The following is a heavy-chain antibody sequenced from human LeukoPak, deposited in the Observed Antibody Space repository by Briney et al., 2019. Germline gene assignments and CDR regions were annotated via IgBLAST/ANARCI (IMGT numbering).Heavy chain of an antibody. Sequence: ASVKVSCKASGYTFTSYYMHWVQQAPGQGLEWMGIINPSGGSTSYAQKFQGRVTMTRDTSTSTVYMELSSLGSDDTAVYYCARALPSSFHDFDYWGQGTLVTVSS. V-gene: IGHV1-46*01. J-gene: IGHJ4*02. CDR2: INPSGGST. CDR1: GYTFTSYY. CDR3: ARALPSSFHDFDY.